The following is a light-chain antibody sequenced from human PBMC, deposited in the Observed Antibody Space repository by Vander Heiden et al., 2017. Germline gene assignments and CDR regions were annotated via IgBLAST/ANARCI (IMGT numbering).Light chain of an antibody. CDR3: QQSYSFRT. V-gene: IGKV1-39*01. J-gene: IGKJ1*01. Sequence: DIQMTQSPSSLSASVGDRVTITCRASQSISSYLNWYQQKPGKATKLLIYAASSLQSGVPSRFSGSGSGTDFTLTISSLQPEDFATYYCQQSYSFRTFGQGTKVEIK. CDR2: AAS. CDR1: QSISSY.